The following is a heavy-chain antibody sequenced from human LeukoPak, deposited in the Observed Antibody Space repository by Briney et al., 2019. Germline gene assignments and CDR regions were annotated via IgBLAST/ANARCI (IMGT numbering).Heavy chain of an antibody. CDR1: GGSISSYY. CDR2: IYYSGST. J-gene: IGHJ4*02. D-gene: IGHD3-3*01. V-gene: IGHV4-59*01. CDR3: ARDKNDFWSGYYAH. Sequence: PSETLSLTCTVSGGSISSYYWSWIRQPPGKGLEWIGYIYYSGSTNYNPSLKSRVTISVDTSKNQFSLKLSSVTPADTAVYYCARDKNDFWSGYYAHWGQGTLVTVSS.